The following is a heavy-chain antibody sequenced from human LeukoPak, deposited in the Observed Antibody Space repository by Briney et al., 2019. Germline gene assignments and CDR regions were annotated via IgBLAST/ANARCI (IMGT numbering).Heavy chain of an antibody. V-gene: IGHV3-23*01. CDR3: AKDKRYFDWLSGGYFDY. CDR2: ISGSGGST. J-gene: IGHJ4*02. D-gene: IGHD3-9*01. CDR1: GFTFSSYA. Sequence: GGSLRLSCAASGFTFSSYAMSWVRQAPGKGLEWVSAISGSGGSTYYADSVKGRSTISRDNSKNTLYLQMNSLRAEDTAVYYCAKDKRYFDWLSGGYFDYWGQGTLVTVSS.